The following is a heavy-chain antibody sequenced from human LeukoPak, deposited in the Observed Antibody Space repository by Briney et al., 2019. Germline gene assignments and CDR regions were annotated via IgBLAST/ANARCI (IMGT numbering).Heavy chain of an antibody. CDR2: ISSSSSYI. D-gene: IGHD3-16*01. CDR3: ATVNMITFGGVNNY. Sequence: PGGSLRHSCAASGFTFSSYSLNWVRQAPGKGLEWVSSISSSSSYIYYADSVKGRFTISRDNAKNSLYLQMNSLRAEDTAVYYCATVNMITFGGVNNYWGQGTLGPLSS. J-gene: IGHJ4*02. V-gene: IGHV3-21*01. CDR1: GFTFSSYS.